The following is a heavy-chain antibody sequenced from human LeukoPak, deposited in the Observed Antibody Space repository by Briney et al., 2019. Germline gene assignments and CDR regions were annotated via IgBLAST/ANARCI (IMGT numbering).Heavy chain of an antibody. Sequence: PSETLSLTCTVSGGSISSYYWSWIRQPPGKGLEWIGYIYYSGSTNYNPSLKSRVTISVDTSKNQFSLKLSSVTAADTAVYYCAGTTVRVNWFDPWGQGTLVTVSS. CDR1: GGSISSYY. J-gene: IGHJ5*02. CDR2: IYYSGST. V-gene: IGHV4-59*01. D-gene: IGHD4-17*01. CDR3: AGTTVRVNWFDP.